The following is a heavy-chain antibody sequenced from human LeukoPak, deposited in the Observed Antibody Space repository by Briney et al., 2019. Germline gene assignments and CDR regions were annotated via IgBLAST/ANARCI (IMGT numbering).Heavy chain of an antibody. Sequence: GGSLRLSCAASGFTFSSYAMSWVRQAPGKGLEWVSAISGSGGSTYYADSVKGRFTISRDNSKNTLYLQMNSLRAEGTAVYYCARGLTEAHRCFDYWGQGTLVTVSS. CDR3: ARGLTEAHRCFDY. CDR2: ISGSGGST. CDR1: GFTFSSYA. V-gene: IGHV3-23*01. J-gene: IGHJ4*02.